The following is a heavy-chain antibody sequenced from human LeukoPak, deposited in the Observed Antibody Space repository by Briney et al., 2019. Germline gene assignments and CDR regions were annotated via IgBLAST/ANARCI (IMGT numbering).Heavy chain of an antibody. CDR3: ARDYGDYNEGAFDI. J-gene: IGHJ3*02. D-gene: IGHD4-17*01. CDR2: ISSSSSTI. CDR1: GFHFSNYA. Sequence: GGSLRLSCAVSGFHFSNYAMNWVRQAPGRGLEWVSYISSSSSTIYYADSVKGRFTISRDNAKNSLYLQMNSLRAEDTAVYYCARDYGDYNEGAFDIWGQGTMVTVSS. V-gene: IGHV3-48*04.